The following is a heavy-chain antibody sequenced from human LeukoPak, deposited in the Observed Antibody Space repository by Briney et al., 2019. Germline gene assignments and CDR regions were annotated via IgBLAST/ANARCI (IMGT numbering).Heavy chain of an antibody. CDR3: AKGGLLVASFDY. V-gene: IGHV3-30*04. D-gene: IGHD5-12*01. CDR1: GFTFSSYA. Sequence: PGGSLRLSCAASGFTFSSYAMHWVRQAPGKGLEWVAVISYDGSNKYYADSVKGRFTISRDNSKNTLHLQMNSLRAEDTAVYYCAKGGLLVASFDYWGQGTLVTVSS. CDR2: ISYDGSNK. J-gene: IGHJ4*02.